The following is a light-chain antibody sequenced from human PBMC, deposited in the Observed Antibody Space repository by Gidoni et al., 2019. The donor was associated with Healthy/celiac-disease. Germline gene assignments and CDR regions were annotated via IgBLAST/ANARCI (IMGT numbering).Light chain of an antibody. Sequence: EIVLTQYPATLSVSPGERATLSCRASQSVSSNLAWYQQKPGQAPRLLIYGASTRATGSPARFSGSGSGTEFTLTISSLQSEDVAVDYCQQYNNWPPCSFGQGTKLEIK. J-gene: IGKJ2*04. CDR2: GAS. CDR1: QSVSSN. V-gene: IGKV3-15*01. CDR3: QQYNNWPPCS.